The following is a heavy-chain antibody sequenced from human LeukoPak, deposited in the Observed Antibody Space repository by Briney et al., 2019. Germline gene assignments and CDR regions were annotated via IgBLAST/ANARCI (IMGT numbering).Heavy chain of an antibody. D-gene: IGHD1-26*01. V-gene: IGHV3-53*03. J-gene: IGHJ3*02. CDR2: IYSGGST. CDR3: ARGQSYYEAFDI. Sequence: SADSLRLFCSASGFTVSSDYMSWLRQPARKGVDWVSVIYSGGSTNYADSVKGRFTISRDNSKNTLHLQMNSLRVEDTAVYYCARGQSYYEAFDIWGQGTMVTVSS. CDR1: GFTVSSDY.